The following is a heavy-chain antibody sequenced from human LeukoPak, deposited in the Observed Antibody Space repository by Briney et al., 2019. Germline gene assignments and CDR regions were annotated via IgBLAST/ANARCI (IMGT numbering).Heavy chain of an antibody. D-gene: IGHD3-10*01. CDR1: GFTFDDYT. CDR2: ISWNSGCI. CDR3: AKDSYGSGSYSWFDP. V-gene: IGHV3-9*01. Sequence: PGRSLRLSCAASGFTFDDYTMHWVRQAPGKGLEWVSGISWNSGCIGYADSVKGRFTISRDNAKNSLYLQMNSLRAEDTALYYCAKDSYGSGSYSWFDPWGQGTLVTVSS. J-gene: IGHJ5*02.